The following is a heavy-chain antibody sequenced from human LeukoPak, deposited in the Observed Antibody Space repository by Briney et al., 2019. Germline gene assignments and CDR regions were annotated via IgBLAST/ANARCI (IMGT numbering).Heavy chain of an antibody. J-gene: IGHJ4*02. D-gene: IGHD3-10*01. CDR1: GFTFSSYA. CDR3: AKNRLVRGTYYFDY. Sequence: GGSLRLSCAASGFTFSSYAMSWVRQAPGKGLEWVSAISGSGGSTYYADSVKGRFTISRDNSKNTLYLQMTSLRAEDTAVYYCAKNRLVRGTYYFDYWGQGTLVTVSS. CDR2: ISGSGGST. V-gene: IGHV3-23*01.